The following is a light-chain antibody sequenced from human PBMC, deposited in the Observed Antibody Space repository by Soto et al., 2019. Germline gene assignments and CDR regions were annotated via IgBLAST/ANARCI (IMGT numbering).Light chain of an antibody. J-gene: IGKJ1*01. Sequence: IQMTQSPSSLSASVGDRVTITCRASHTIMTYLNWYQLKPRKPPRLMIYAASSLQSGVPSRFSGSGSGTDFTLTINSLQPEDFATYSCQQSYNSPQTLGQGTKVDIK. CDR2: AAS. V-gene: IGKV1-39*01. CDR3: QQSYNSPQT. CDR1: HTIMTY.